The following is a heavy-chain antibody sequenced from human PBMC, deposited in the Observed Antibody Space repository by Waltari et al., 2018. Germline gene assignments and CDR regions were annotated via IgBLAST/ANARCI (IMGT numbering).Heavy chain of an antibody. CDR3: AKGYMITGNFDF. Sequence: EVQLLESGGGLVQPGGSLRLSCAASGFTFSTYAMSWVRQAPGKGLEWVSAISASGGSTYYADSVKGRFTISRDKSKNTLYLQMNSLTAEDTAVYYCAKGYMITGNFDFWGQGTLVTVSS. J-gene: IGHJ4*02. D-gene: IGHD3-16*01. CDR1: GFTFSTYA. V-gene: IGHV3-23*01. CDR2: ISASGGST.